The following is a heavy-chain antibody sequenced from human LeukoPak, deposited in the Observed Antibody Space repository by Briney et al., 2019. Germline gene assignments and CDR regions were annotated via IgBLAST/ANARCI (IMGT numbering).Heavy chain of an antibody. Sequence: PSETLSLTCTVSGGSISSYYWSWIRQPPGKGLEWIGYIYYSGSTNYNPSLKSRVTISIDTSKNQFSLKLSSVTAADTAVYYCARPTTMVRGVIIDFDYWGQGTLVTVSS. D-gene: IGHD3-10*01. CDR3: ARPTTMVRGVIIDFDY. J-gene: IGHJ4*02. CDR2: IYYSGST. CDR1: GGSISSYY. V-gene: IGHV4-59*01.